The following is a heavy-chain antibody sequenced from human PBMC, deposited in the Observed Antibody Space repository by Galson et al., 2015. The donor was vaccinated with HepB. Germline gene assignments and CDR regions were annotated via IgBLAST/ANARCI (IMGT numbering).Heavy chain of an antibody. D-gene: IGHD3-10*01. V-gene: IGHV1-2*06. CDR1: GYTFTGYY. CDR2: INPNSGGT. Sequence: SVKVSCKASGYTFTGYYMHWVRQAPGQGLEWMGRINPNSGGTNYAQKFQGRVTMTRDTSISTAYMELSRLRSDDTAVYYCASPVLLWFGESRGRYAFDIWGQGTMVTVSS. J-gene: IGHJ3*02. CDR3: ASPVLLWFGESRGRYAFDI.